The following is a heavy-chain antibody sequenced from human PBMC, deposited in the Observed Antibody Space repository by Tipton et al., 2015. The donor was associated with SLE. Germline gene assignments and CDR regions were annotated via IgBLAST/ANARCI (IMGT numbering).Heavy chain of an antibody. V-gene: IGHV4-34*01. D-gene: IGHD6-13*01. Sequence: TLSLTCAVYGGSFGTYYWSWIRQPPGKGLEWTGEINHSGSTNYNPSLKSRVTISVDTSKNQFSLKLSSVTAADTAVYYCARGRNGIAAAGLDYWGQGTLVTVSS. CDR3: ARGRNGIAAAGLDY. J-gene: IGHJ4*02. CDR2: INHSGST. CDR1: GGSFGTYY.